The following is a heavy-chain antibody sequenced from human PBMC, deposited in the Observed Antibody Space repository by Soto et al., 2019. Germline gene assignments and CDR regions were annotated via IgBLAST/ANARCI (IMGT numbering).Heavy chain of an antibody. D-gene: IGHD4-17*01. CDR3: AAWSDYAAFDV. CDR2: ISSSSHTI. V-gene: IGHV3-48*01. Sequence: EVLLVESGGGLVQPGGSLRLSCAASGSTLSTYGMNWVRQAPGKGLEWVSYISSSSHTIFYADSVKGRFIISRDNAKNSLFLQMNSLRAEDSAVYYCAAWSDYAAFDVWGQGTMVTVSS. CDR1: GSTLSTYG. J-gene: IGHJ3*01.